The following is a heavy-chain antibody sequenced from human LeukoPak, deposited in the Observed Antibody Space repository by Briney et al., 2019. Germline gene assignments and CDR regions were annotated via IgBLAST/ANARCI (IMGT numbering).Heavy chain of an antibody. CDR2: IYYSGST. D-gene: IGHD6-19*01. J-gene: IGHJ4*02. Sequence: SETLSLTCTVSGGSVSSGSYYWSWIRQPPGKGLEWIGYIYYSGSTNYNPSLKSRVTISVDTSKNRFSLKLSSVTAADTAVYYCAREYSSGWYYFDYWGQGTLVTVSS. CDR1: GGSVSSGSYY. CDR3: AREYSSGWYYFDY. V-gene: IGHV4-61*01.